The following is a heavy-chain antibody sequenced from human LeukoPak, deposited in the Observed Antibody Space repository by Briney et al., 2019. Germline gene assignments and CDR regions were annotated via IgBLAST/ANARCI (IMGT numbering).Heavy chain of an antibody. Sequence: GASVKVSCKAAGYTFTSHDINWVRQAAGQGFEWMGWMNPTSGYTGYAQKFQGRITLTRDTSISTAYMELSSLRSDDTAVYYCARMRGYSLGYWYLDVWGRGTLVSVSS. J-gene: IGHJ2*01. D-gene: IGHD5-18*01. CDR3: ARMRGYSLGYWYLDV. V-gene: IGHV1-8*01. CDR2: MNPTSGYT. CDR1: GYTFTSHD.